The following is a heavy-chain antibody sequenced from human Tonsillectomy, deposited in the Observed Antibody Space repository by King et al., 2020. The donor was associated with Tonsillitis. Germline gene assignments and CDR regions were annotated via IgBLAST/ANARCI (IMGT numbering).Heavy chain of an antibody. J-gene: IGHJ4*02. V-gene: IGHV3-9*01. CDR3: ARGISTSGTYYLDY. CDR1: GFTFDGYA. D-gene: IGHD1-26*01. CDR2: LSWNSDYI. Sequence: VQLVESGGGLVQPGRSLRLSCVVSGFTFDGYAMHWVRQAPGKGLEWVSGLSWNSDYIGYADSVKGRFTISRDNAKNSLYLQMNSLRTEDTALYYCARGISTSGTYYLDYWGQGTLVTVSS.